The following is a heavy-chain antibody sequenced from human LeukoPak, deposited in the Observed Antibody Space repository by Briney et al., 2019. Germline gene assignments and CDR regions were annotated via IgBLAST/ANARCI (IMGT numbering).Heavy chain of an antibody. CDR2: ISSSSSYI. CDR1: GFTFISYT. D-gene: IGHD3-22*01. V-gene: IGHV3-21*01. CDR3: AGADGSGYYWEYYFDY. J-gene: IGHJ4*02. Sequence: GGSLRLSCAASGFTFISYTMNWVRQAPGKGLEWVSSISSSSSYIYYADSVKGRFTISRDNAKNSLYLQMNSLRAEDTAVYYCAGADGSGYYWEYYFDYWGQGTLVTVSS.